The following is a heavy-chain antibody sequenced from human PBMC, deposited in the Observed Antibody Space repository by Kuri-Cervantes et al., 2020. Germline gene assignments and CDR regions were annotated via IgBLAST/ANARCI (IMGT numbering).Heavy chain of an antibody. J-gene: IGHJ6*02. D-gene: IGHD3-3*01. CDR3: ARGLPSGVVTPSYYYYGMDV. CDR2: MNPNSGNT. Sequence: ASVKVSCKASGYTFTSYDINWVRQATGQGLEWMGWMNPNSGNTGYAQKFQGRVTMTRNTSISTAYMELSSLRSEDTAVYYCARGLPSGVVTPSYYYYGMDVWGQGTTVTVSS. CDR1: GYTFTSYD. V-gene: IGHV1-8*01.